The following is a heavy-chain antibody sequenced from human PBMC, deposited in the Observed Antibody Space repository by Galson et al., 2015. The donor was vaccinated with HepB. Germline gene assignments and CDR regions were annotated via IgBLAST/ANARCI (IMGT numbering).Heavy chain of an antibody. CDR1: GGSISSSNW. J-gene: IGHJ5*02. V-gene: IGHV4-4*02. D-gene: IGHD6-13*01. CDR2: IYHSGST. CDR3: ARDSSSWYGRGVDNWFDP. Sequence: ETLSLTCAVSGGSISSSNWWSWVRQPPGKGLEWIGEIYHSGSTNHNPSLKSRVTISVDKSKNQFSLKLSSVTAADTAVYYCARDSSSWYGRGVDNWFDPWGQGTLVTVSS.